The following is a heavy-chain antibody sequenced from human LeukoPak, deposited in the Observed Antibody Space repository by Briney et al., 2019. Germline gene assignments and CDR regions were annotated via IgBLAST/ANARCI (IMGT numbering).Heavy chain of an antibody. J-gene: IGHJ6*04. CDR2: INAGNGNT. V-gene: IGHV1-3*01. CDR1: GYTFTSYA. CDR3: ARVKADRGYYYGMDV. D-gene: IGHD3-10*01. Sequence: ASVKLCCKASGYTFTSYAIHLVRQAPGQRLGWMGWINAGNGNTKNSQKFPGRVTIARDTSASTAYMELSSLRSEDTAVYYCARVKADRGYYYGMDVWGKGTTVTVSS.